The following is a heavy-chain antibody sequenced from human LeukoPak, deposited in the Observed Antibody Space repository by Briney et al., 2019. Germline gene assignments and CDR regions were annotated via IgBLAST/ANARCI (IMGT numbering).Heavy chain of an antibody. CDR3: ARDVRYFDY. J-gene: IGHJ4*02. CDR2: IIPILGIA. Sequence: SVKVSCKASGGTFSSYAISWVRQAPGQGLEWMGRIIPILGIANYAQKFQGRVTITADNSTSTAYMELSSLRSEDTAVYYCARDVRYFDYWGQGTLVTVSS. CDR1: GGTFSSYA. V-gene: IGHV1-69*04.